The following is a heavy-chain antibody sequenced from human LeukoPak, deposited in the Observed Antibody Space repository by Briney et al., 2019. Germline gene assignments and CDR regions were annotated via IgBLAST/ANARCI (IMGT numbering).Heavy chain of an antibody. J-gene: IGHJ3*02. D-gene: IGHD1-26*01. V-gene: IGHV3-53*01. CDR3: ARDSRVGATTGVDAFDI. CDR1: GFTVSSNY. CDR2: IYSGGNT. Sequence: PGGSLRLSCAASGFTVSSNYMSWVRQAPGKGLEWVSIIYSGGNTYYADSVKGRFTISRDNSKNTLYLQMNSLRAEDTAVYYCARDSRVGATTGVDAFDIWGQGTMVTVSS.